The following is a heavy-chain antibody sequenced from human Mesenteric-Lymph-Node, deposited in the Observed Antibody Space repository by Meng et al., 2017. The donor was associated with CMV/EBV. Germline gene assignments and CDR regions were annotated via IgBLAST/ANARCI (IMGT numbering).Heavy chain of an antibody. CDR3: ARDRWGSGRDIDY. CDR1: GFSFSNYW. V-gene: IGHV3-48*04. D-gene: IGHD7-27*01. Sequence: GESLKISCAASGFSFSNYWMSWVRQAPGKGLDWVSYISSHSSTIYYADSVKGRFTISRDNANKSLYLQMKSLRVEDTAVYYCARDRWGSGRDIDYWGQGTLVTVSS. CDR2: ISSHSSTI. J-gene: IGHJ4*02.